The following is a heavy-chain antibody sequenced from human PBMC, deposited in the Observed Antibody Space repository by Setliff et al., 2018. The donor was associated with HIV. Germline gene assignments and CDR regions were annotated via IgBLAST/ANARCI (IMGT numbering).Heavy chain of an antibody. Sequence: ASVKVSCKASGYTFTDYYVHWVRQAPGQGLEWMGIINPSGGSTSYAQKFQGRVTMTRDTSTSTVYMELSSLRSEDTAVYYCARGGSSSRYYYYYMDVWGKGTTVTVSS. CDR3: ARGGSSSRYYYYYMDV. V-gene: IGHV1-46*01. J-gene: IGHJ6*03. D-gene: IGHD6-6*01. CDR2: INPSGGST. CDR1: GYTFTDYY.